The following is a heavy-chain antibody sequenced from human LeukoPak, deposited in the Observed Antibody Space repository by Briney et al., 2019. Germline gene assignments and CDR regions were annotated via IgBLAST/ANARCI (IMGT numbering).Heavy chain of an antibody. Sequence: GGSLRLSCAASGFTFSSYGMHWVRQAPGKGLEWVAVIWYDGSNKYYADSVKGRFTISRDNSKNTMYLQMNSLRAEDTAVYYCARDREKSPHYGMDVWGQGTTVTVSS. J-gene: IGHJ6*02. CDR1: GFTFSSYG. CDR3: ARDREKSPHYGMDV. CDR2: IWYDGSNK. V-gene: IGHV3-33*01.